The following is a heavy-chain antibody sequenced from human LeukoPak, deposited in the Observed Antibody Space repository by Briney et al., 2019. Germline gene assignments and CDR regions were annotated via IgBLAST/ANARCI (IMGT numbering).Heavy chain of an antibody. CDR1: GFTFSSYG. J-gene: IGHJ4*02. D-gene: IGHD3-10*01. CDR3: AKDAPNYYGSGSYPDY. Sequence: GGSLRLSCAASGFTFSSYGMHWVRQAPGKGLEWVAFIRYDGSNKYYADSVKGRFTVSRDNSKNTLYLQMNSLRAEDTAVYYCAKDAPNYYGSGSYPDYWGQGTLVTVSS. V-gene: IGHV3-30*02. CDR2: IRYDGSNK.